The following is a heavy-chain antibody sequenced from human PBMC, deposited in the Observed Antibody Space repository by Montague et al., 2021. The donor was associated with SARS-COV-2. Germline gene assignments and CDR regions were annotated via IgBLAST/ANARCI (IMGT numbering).Heavy chain of an antibody. J-gene: IGHJ4*02. CDR3: ARGRQHINMVVVVVTGREYYFDF. V-gene: IGHV4-34*01. D-gene: IGHD3-22*01. CDR2: INHRGST. Sequence: SETLSLTCAVYDGSFSDYSWTWIRQPPGKGLEWIGEINHRGSTNYNPSLKSRFTISVDTSKNQFSLKMTSVTAADTAVYYCARGRQHINMVVVVVTGREYYFDFWGQGTLVAVSS. CDR1: DGSFSDYS.